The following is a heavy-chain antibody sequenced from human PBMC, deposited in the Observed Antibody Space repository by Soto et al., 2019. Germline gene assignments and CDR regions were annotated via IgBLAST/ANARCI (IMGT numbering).Heavy chain of an antibody. Sequence: EVQLVESGGGLVQPGGSLRLPCAASGFSFSRFWMTWVRQAPGKGLERVANINKDGIKIHYGVSVEGRFTLSRENAKNSLYLQLHGLRPDDTAMYYCARDFSPSGEFFLDAFAVWGQGTVVTVSS. CDR3: ARDFSPSGEFFLDAFAV. CDR2: INKDGIKI. J-gene: IGHJ3*01. CDR1: GFSFSRFW. V-gene: IGHV3-7*05. D-gene: IGHD2-21*01.